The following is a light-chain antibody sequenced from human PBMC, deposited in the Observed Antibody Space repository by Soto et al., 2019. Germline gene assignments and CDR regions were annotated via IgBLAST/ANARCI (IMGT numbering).Light chain of an antibody. Sequence: DIVLTQSPDSLALSLGERATINCKSSQSILYAPTNNNHLAWYQQKPGQPPKLLIHWASTRESGVPDRFSGSGSGTDFTLTISSLQAEDVAVYYCHQYYNDPRTFGQGTKLEIK. CDR1: QSILYAPTNNNH. CDR2: WAS. CDR3: HQYYNDPRT. J-gene: IGKJ2*01. V-gene: IGKV4-1*01.